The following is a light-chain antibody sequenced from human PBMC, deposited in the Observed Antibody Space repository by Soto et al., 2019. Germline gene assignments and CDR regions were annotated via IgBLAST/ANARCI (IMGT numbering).Light chain of an antibody. CDR3: QQYCSSPRS. Sequence: EIVLMQSPGTLSLSPGESATLSCRACQSVSNKYLACYQQKPGQAARLLIDSASKSATGIPDRFTASASGTDFTLTISRLEPEDCGVYYCQQYCSSPRSFGQGTKLEIK. J-gene: IGKJ2*01. CDR2: SAS. CDR1: QSVSNKY. V-gene: IGKV3-20*01.